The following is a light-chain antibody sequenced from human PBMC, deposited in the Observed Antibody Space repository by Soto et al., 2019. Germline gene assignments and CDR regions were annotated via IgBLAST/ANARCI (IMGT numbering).Light chain of an antibody. J-gene: IGLJ1*01. Sequence: QSVLTQPPSVSAAPGQKVTISCSGNSSNIGSSDVSWYQQLPGKAPKLLIYENSQRPSGIPDRFSGSKSGTSATLGITGLQTGDEADYYCGKWDSSLIALFGTGTKVTVL. V-gene: IGLV1-51*02. CDR3: GKWDSSLIAL. CDR1: SSNIGSSD. CDR2: ENS.